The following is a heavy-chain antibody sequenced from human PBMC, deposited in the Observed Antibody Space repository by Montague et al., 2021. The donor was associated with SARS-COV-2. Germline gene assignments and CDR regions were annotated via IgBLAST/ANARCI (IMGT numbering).Heavy chain of an antibody. CDR2: IYYSGTT. CDR3: ARAVRFRNYEVWFDL. V-gene: IGHV4-39*07. Sequence: SETLSLTCTVSGGSITTTSYYWGWIRQPPGKGLEWIGSIYYSGTTDYNPSLQSRVTISVDTSKNQFSLRLSSVSAADTAMYYCARAVRFRNYEVWFDLWGQGTSHTFSS. CDR1: GGSITTTSYY. D-gene: IGHD3-3*01. J-gene: IGHJ5*02.